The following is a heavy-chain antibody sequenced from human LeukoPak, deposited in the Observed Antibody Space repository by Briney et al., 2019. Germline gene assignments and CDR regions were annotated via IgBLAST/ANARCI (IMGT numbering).Heavy chain of an antibody. J-gene: IGHJ6*02. CDR2: INHSGST. CDR3: ARVHLVVVPAASDYYYYYGMDV. CDR1: GGSFSGYY. D-gene: IGHD2-2*01. V-gene: IGHV4-34*01. Sequence: SETLSLTCAVYGGSFSGYYWSWIRQPPGKGLEWIWEINHSGSTNYNPSLNSRVTISVDTSKNQFSLKLSSVTAADTAVYYCARVHLVVVPAASDYYYYYGMDVWGQGTTVTVSS.